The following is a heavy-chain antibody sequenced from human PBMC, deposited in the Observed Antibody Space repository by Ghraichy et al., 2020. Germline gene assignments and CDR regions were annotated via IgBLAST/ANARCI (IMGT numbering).Heavy chain of an antibody. Sequence: GGSLRLSCAASGFTFSSYSMNWVRQAPGKGLEWVSSISSSSSYIYYADSVKGRFTISRDNAKNSLYLQMNSLRAEDTAVYYCARVKEALAAAGSIVNYYYYYMDVWDKGTTVTVSS. CDR2: ISSSSSYI. V-gene: IGHV3-21*01. J-gene: IGHJ6*03. CDR1: GFTFSSYS. CDR3: ARVKEALAAAGSIVNYYYYYMDV. D-gene: IGHD6-13*01.